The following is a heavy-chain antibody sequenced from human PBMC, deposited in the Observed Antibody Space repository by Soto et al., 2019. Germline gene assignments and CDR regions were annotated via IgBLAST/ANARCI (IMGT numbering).Heavy chain of an antibody. CDR3: ARGGGNDPFDS. CDR2: IGHLENT. Sequence: QLRLQESGSGVVRTSETLSLTCTVSGGSITHGGFSWGWIRQSPGKGLEWIGYIGHLENTYFHPTFKSRLTMSIDRSKNQFSLNLSSVTAADRAVYYCARGGGNDPFDSWGQGVLVSVSS. D-gene: IGHD5-12*01. CDR1: GGSITHGGFS. V-gene: IGHV4-30-2*06. J-gene: IGHJ4*02.